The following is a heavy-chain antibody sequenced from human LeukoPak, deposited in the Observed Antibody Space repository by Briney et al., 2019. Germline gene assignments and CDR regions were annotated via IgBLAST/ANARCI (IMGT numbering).Heavy chain of an antibody. CDR2: IWFDGSIK. V-gene: IGHV3-33*01. D-gene: IGHD6-19*01. Sequence: PGGSLRLSCAASGFTFSSYGMHWVRQAPGKGLEWVAVIWFDGSIKYYADSVKGRFTISRDNSRNTLFLQMNSLRAEDTAVCYCASAAGPFDNWGQGTLVTVSS. CDR1: GFTFSSYG. CDR3: ASAAGPFDN. J-gene: IGHJ4*02.